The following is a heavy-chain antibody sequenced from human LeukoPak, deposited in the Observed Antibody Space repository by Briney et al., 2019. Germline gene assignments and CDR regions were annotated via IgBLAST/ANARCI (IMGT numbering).Heavy chain of an antibody. D-gene: IGHD3-22*01. Sequence: GGSLRLSCAASGFTFSSYSMNWVRQAPGKGLEWVSYISSSSSTIYYADSVKGRFTISRDNAKNSLYLQMNSPRDEDTAVYYCARDLYYYDSSGYLPAPFDYWGQGTLVTVSS. CDR2: ISSSSSTI. CDR3: ARDLYYYDSSGYLPAPFDY. CDR1: GFTFSSYS. J-gene: IGHJ4*02. V-gene: IGHV3-48*02.